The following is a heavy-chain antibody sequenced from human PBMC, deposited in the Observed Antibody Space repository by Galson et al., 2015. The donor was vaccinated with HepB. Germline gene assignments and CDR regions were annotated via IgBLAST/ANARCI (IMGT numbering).Heavy chain of an antibody. CDR2: IGGSGHGT. V-gene: IGHV3-23*01. CDR3: AKDVSSSSVWYFDL. J-gene: IGHJ2*01. Sequence: LRLSCAASGFTFSSYTMSWVRQAPGKGLEWVSSIGGSGHGTFYADSVKGRFTISRDKSKNTLYLQMNSLRAEDTAVFYCAKDVSSSSVWYFDLWGRGTPVTVSS. D-gene: IGHD6-6*01. CDR1: GFTFSSYT.